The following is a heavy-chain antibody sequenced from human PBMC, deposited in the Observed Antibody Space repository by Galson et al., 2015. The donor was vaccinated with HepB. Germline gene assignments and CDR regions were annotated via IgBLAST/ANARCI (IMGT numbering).Heavy chain of an antibody. CDR1: GGSFSGYY. Sequence: SETLSLTCAVYGGSFSGYYWGWIRQPPGKGLEWIGEINPSGSTTYNPSLKSRVPISVDTSKNKFSLKLSSVSAADTAVYYCARDLGCAGDCYSDAFDIWGQGTMVTVSS. CDR2: INPSGST. V-gene: IGHV4-34*01. J-gene: IGHJ3*02. CDR3: ARDLGCAGDCYSDAFDI. D-gene: IGHD2-21*01.